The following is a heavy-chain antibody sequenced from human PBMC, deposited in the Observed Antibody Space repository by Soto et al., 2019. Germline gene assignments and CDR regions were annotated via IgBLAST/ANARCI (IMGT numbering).Heavy chain of an antibody. D-gene: IGHD6-13*01. CDR3: ASLLQAYRSQLVLGMDV. V-gene: IGHV1-69*02. CDR2: IIPILGIA. Sequence: SVKVSCKASGGTFSSYTISWVRQAPGQRLEWLGRIIPILGIANYAQKFQGRVTITADKSTSTAYMELSSLRSEDTALYYCASLLQAYRSQLVLGMDVWGQGTTVTVSS. J-gene: IGHJ6*02. CDR1: GGTFSSYT.